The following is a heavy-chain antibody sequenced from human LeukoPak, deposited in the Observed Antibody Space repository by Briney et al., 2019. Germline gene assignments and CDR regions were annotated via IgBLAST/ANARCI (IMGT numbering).Heavy chain of an antibody. J-gene: IGHJ6*02. V-gene: IGHV3-74*01. D-gene: IGHD2-2*01. CDR3: ARGGDCSSTSCYAGLGYYYGMDV. CDR2: INSDGSST. CDR1: GFTFSSYW. Sequence: GGSLRLSCAASGFTFSSYWMHWVRHAPGKGLVWVSRINSDGSSTIYADSVKGRFTISRDNAKNTLYLQMNSLRAEDTAVYYCARGGDCSSTSCYAGLGYYYGMDVWGQGTTVTVSS.